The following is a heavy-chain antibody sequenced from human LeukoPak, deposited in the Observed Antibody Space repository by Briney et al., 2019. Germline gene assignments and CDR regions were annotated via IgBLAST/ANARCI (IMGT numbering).Heavy chain of an antibody. CDR3: ATHGPDYCDYLCYDY. D-gene: IGHD4-17*01. J-gene: IGHJ4*02. V-gene: IGHV5-51*01. CDR2: IYPGDSDT. CDR1: GYSFTSYW. Sequence: GESLKISCKGSGYSFTSYWIGWVRQMPGKGLEWMGIIYPGDSDTRYSPSFQGQVTISADKSISTAYLQWSSLQTSDTAMYYCATHGPDYCDYLCYDYWGQGTLVTVSS.